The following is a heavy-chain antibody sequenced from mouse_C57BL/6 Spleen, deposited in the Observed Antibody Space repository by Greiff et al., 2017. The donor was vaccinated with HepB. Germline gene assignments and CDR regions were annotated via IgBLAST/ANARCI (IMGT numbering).Heavy chain of an antibody. CDR3: ARWAGSSFLYYFDY. CDR2: INPSNGGT. J-gene: IGHJ2*01. D-gene: IGHD1-1*01. Sequence: VQLQQPGTELVKPGASVKLSCKASGYTFTSYWMHWVKQRPGQGLEWIGNINPSNGGTNYNEKFKSKATLTVDKSSSTAYMKLSSLTSEDSAVYYCARWAGSSFLYYFDYWGQGTTLTDSS. CDR1: GYTFTSYW. V-gene: IGHV1-53*01.